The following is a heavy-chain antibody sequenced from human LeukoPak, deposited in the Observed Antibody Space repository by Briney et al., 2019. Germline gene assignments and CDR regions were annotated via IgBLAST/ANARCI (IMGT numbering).Heavy chain of an antibody. J-gene: IGHJ3*02. D-gene: IGHD6-13*01. V-gene: IGHV6-1*01. CDR2: TYYRSKWYN. Sequence: SQTLSLTCAISGDSVSSNSAAWNWIRQSLSRGLEWLGRTYYRSKWYNDYAVSVKSRITINPDTSKNQFSLQLNSVTPEDTAVYYCAREGLYSSSWYEEDAFDIWGQGTMVTVSS. CDR3: AREGLYSSSWYEEDAFDI. CDR1: GDSVSSNSAA.